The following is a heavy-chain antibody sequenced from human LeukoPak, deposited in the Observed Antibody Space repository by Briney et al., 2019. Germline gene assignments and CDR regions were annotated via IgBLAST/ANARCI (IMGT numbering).Heavy chain of an antibody. CDR2: ISAYNGNT. J-gene: IGHJ4*02. D-gene: IGHD3-22*01. Sequence: ASVKVSCKASGYTFTSFGITWVRQAPGQGLEWMGWISAYNGNTNYAQKLQGRVTMTTDTSTRTAYMELRSLRSDDTAVYDCARDASYDSSGYYPLGSWGQGTLVTVSS. CDR1: GYTFTSFG. V-gene: IGHV1-18*01. CDR3: ARDASYDSSGYYPLGS.